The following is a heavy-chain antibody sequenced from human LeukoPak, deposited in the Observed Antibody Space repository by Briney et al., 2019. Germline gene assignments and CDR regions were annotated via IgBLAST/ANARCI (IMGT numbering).Heavy chain of an antibody. CDR1: GGSISSYY. CDR3: ARVISGTSARGYYYYYMDV. CDR2: IYTSGST. D-gene: IGHD2-2*01. V-gene: IGHV4-4*07. J-gene: IGHJ6*03. Sequence: SETLSLTCTVSGGSISSYYWSWIRQPAGKGLEWIGRIYTSGSTNYNPSLKSRVTMSVDTSKNQFSLKLSSVTAADTAVYYCARVISGTSARGYYYYYMDVWGQGTMVTVS.